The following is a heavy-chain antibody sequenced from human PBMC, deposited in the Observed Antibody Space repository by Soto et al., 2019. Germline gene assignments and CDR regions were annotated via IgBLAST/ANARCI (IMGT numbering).Heavy chain of an antibody. V-gene: IGHV3-23*01. D-gene: IGHD1-1*01. J-gene: IGHJ4*02. CDR1: GFSFSSYP. Sequence: GVLRLSCLASGFSFSSYPMTWVRQAPGKGLEWVSVISGSGTNTYYAESVKGRFTISRDSSQNTLYLQMNSLRAEDTAVYYCAKEKPTTTCFDSWGQGTLVTVSS. CDR3: AKEKPTTTCFDS. CDR2: ISGSGTNT.